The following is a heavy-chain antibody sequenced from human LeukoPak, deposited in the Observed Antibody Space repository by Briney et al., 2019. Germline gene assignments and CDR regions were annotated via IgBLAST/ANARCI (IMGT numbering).Heavy chain of an antibody. V-gene: IGHV3-48*03. CDR2: ISSSSSTI. D-gene: IGHD3-10*02. CDR3: AELGITMIGGV. J-gene: IGHJ6*04. Sequence: GGSLRLSCAASGFTFSSYEMNWVRQAPGKGLEWVSYISSSSSTIYYADSVRGRFTGSRYNTKNSLYLHMNSLRAKATAVYYCAELGITMIGGVWGKGTTVTISS. CDR1: GFTFSSYE.